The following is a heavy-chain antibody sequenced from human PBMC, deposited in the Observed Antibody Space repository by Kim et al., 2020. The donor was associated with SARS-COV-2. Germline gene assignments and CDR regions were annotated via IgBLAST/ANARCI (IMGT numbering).Heavy chain of an antibody. D-gene: IGHD3-10*01. CDR3: ARARDYSSGTYRAFDY. J-gene: IGHJ4*02. V-gene: IGHV3-11*05. Sequence: VKGRFTISRDNAKTSLYLQMNSLRAEDTAVYYCARARDYSSGTYRAFDYWGQGTLVTVSS.